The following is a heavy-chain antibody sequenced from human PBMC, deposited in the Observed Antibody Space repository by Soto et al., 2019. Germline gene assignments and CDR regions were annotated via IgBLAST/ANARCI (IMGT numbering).Heavy chain of an antibody. J-gene: IGHJ4*02. V-gene: IGHV4-59*01. CDR2: IYYSWST. CDR3: ARDSYNFDD. Sequence: ASETLSLTCTVSGGSIRSYYWSWIRLPPGKGLEWIGYIYYSWSTDYNPSLKSRVTISVDTSKNQFSLKLRSVTAADTAVYYCARDSYNFDDWGQGILVTVSS. CDR1: GGSIRSYY. D-gene: IGHD5-18*01.